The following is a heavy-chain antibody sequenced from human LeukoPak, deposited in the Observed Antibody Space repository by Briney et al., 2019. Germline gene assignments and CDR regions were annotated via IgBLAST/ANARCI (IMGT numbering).Heavy chain of an antibody. Sequence: GGSLRLPCAASGFTFRTYGMQWVRQAPGKGLEWVAFIRHDGNSKYYADSVKGRFTISRDNSRSTLYLEVNSLRVEDTAVYYCAKDESPNDYGDFYYFDHWGQGTLVTVSS. J-gene: IGHJ4*02. CDR2: IRHDGNSK. CDR1: GFTFRTYG. CDR3: AKDESPNDYGDFYYFDH. D-gene: IGHD4-17*01. V-gene: IGHV3-30*02.